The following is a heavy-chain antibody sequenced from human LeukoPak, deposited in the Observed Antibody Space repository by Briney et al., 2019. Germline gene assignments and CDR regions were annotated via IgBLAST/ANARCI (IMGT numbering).Heavy chain of an antibody. J-gene: IGHJ3*02. CDR3: AKSNGYGLVDI. CDR1: GYTFTSYY. Sequence: ASVKVSCKASGYTFTSYYMHWGRQAPGQGLEWMGIINPSGGSTSYAQKFQGRVTMTRDMSTSTAYMELSSLRSEDTAVYYCAKSNGYGLVDIWGQGTMVTVSS. CDR2: INPSGGST. V-gene: IGHV1-46*01. D-gene: IGHD3-10*01.